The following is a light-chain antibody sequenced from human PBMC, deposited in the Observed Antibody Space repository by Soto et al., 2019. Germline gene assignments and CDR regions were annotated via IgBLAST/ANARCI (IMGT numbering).Light chain of an antibody. V-gene: IGKV1-39*01. J-gene: IGKJ1*01. CDR1: QSIGTY. CDR3: QQSYSTPT. Sequence: DIQVTQSPSSLSASVVDRVTITCRASQSIGTYLNWYHQKPGKAPQLLIYGASTLQSGVPSRFSGSGSGTHFTLTINSLQPEDFGTFSCQQSYSTPTFGQGTKVDIK. CDR2: GAS.